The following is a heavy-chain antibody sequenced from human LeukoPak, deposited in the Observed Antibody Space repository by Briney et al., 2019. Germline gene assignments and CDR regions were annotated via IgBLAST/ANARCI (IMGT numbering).Heavy chain of an antibody. CDR1: GGSISSYSYC. CDR2: INYSGST. J-gene: IGHJ4*02. Sequence: SETLSLSCTVSGGSISSYSYCWGWIRQPPGKGLEWIGSINYSGSTNYTPSLKTRVTISVDTSRDQFSLKMSSVTAADTAVYYCVTIMYDSSGYSYFDLWGQGTLVTVSP. V-gene: IGHV4-39*01. D-gene: IGHD3-22*01. CDR3: VTIMYDSSGYSYFDL.